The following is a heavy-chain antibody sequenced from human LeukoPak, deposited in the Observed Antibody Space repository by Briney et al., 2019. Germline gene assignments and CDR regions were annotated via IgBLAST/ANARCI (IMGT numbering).Heavy chain of an antibody. J-gene: IGHJ1*01. CDR3: AKGVTGGWYGDFQH. CDR2: IYYSGST. V-gene: IGHV4-59*01. CDR1: GGSINTYF. Sequence: SETLSLTCTVSGGSINTYFWSWIRQPPGKGLEWIGYIYYSGSTNYNPSLKSRVTISVDTSKNQFSLKLSSVTAAGTDVYYCAKGVTGGWYGDFQHWGQGTLVTVSS. D-gene: IGHD6-19*01.